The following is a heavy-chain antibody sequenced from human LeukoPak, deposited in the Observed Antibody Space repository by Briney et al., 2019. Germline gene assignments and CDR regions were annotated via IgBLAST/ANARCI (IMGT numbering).Heavy chain of an antibody. CDR3: SAVFVERAGGWVAY. D-gene: IGHD3-10*01. Sequence: ASVKVSCKTSGFIFYKTGISWVRQAPGQGLEWLGWISVYNGNTDNLRALQGRVTMTTDSSTNTAYLELRSLRLDDTAVYYCSAVFVERAGGWVAYGGGEPGATVSS. CDR2: ISVYNGNT. V-gene: IGHV1-18*01. CDR1: GFIFYKTG. J-gene: IGHJ4*02.